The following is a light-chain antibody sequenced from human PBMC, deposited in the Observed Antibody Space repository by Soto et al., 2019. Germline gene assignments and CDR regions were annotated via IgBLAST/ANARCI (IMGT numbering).Light chain of an antibody. CDR1: QRITNND. CDR2: DVT. V-gene: IGKV3-20*01. Sequence: EIVLTQSPGTLSLSPGDRATLSCRASQRITNNDLAWFQQKPSQSPRLLIYDVTTRAAGTPDRVGGSGSGTDFTLTNSSLEPEEFALYHCLQYDTSPLTFGGGTKLEI. J-gene: IGKJ4*01. CDR3: LQYDTSPLT.